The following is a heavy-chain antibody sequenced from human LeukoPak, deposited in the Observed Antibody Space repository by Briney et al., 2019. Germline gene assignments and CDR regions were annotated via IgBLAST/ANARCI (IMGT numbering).Heavy chain of an antibody. Sequence: GGSLRLSCAASGFTFSSFAMNWVRQAPGKGLEWVSTISGTGDSTNYADSVKGRFTISRDNSKNTLSLQLNSLRAEDTAVYYCAKDCSSGWYDYWGQGTLVTVSS. CDR1: GFTFSSFA. V-gene: IGHV3-23*01. J-gene: IGHJ4*02. CDR3: AKDCSSGWYDY. D-gene: IGHD6-19*01. CDR2: ISGTGDST.